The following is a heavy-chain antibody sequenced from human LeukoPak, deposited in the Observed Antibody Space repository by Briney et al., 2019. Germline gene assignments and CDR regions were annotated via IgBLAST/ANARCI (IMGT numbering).Heavy chain of an antibody. CDR1: GGSINSGDYY. CDR2: IYYSGST. Sequence: SETLSLTCTVSGGSINSGDYYWSWIRQHPGKGLEWIGFIYYSGSTYYNPSLKSRITISVDTSKNLFSLKASSVTAADTAVYYCARGRSNYYGMDVWGQGTTVTVSS. D-gene: IGHD1-26*01. J-gene: IGHJ6*02. CDR3: ARGRSNYYGMDV. V-gene: IGHV4-31*03.